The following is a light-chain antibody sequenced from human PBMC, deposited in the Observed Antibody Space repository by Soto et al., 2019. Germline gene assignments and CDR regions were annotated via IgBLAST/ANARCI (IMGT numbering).Light chain of an antibody. CDR3: SSYTSSATLDVI. J-gene: IGLJ2*01. V-gene: IGLV2-14*01. CDR1: SSDIGGYNY. Sequence: QSTLTQPASVSGSPGQSITISCTGTSSDIGGYNYVSWHQHHPGKAPKLMIYEVSNRPSGVSNRFSGSKSGNTASLTISGLQAEDEADYYCSSYTSSATLDVIFGGGTQLTV. CDR2: EVS.